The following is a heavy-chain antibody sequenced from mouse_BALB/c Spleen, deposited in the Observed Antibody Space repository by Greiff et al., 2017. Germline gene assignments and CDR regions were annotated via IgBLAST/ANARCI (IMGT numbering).Heavy chain of an antibody. Sequence: EVHLVESGGGLVKPGGSLKLSCAASGFTFSSYAMSWVRQSPEKRLEWVAEISSGGSYTYYPDTVTGRFTISRDNAKNTLYMEMSSLRSEDTAMYYCARDHGITTGGPWFAYWGQGTLVTVSA. CDR3: ARDHGITTGGPWFAY. D-gene: IGHD2-4*01. CDR2: ISSGGSYT. J-gene: IGHJ3*01. CDR1: GFTFSSYA. V-gene: IGHV5-9-4*01.